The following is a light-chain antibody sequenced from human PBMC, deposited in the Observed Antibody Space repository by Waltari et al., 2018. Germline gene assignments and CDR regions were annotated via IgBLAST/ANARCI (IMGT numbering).Light chain of an antibody. CDR3: QQLKSYPRT. J-gene: IGKJ2*02. Sequence: EIVMTQSPLSLSVTPGEPAFISCRASQSLLHYNGRNYLDWYLQRPGQSPQLLIYLGSTRGSGVPDRFSGSGSETEFTLTITSLQPEDFGTYYCQQLKSYPRTFGQGTKLEIK. CDR1: QSLLHYNGRNY. V-gene: IGKV2-28*01. CDR2: LGS.